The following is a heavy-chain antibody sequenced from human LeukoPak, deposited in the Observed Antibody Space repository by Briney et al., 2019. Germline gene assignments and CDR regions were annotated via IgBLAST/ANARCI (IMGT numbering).Heavy chain of an antibody. CDR1: GFTFSSYA. V-gene: IGHV3-30-3*01. J-gene: IGHJ4*02. Sequence: GGSLRLSCAASGFTFSSYAMHWVRQAPGKGLEWVAVISYDGSNKYYADSVKGRFTISRDNSKNTLYLQMNSLRAEDTAVYYCARDPPPFTHWGQGTLVTVSS. CDR3: ARDPPPFTH. CDR2: ISYDGSNK.